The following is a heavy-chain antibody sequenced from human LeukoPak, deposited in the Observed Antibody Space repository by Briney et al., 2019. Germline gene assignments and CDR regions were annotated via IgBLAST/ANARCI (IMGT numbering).Heavy chain of an antibody. D-gene: IGHD3-22*01. Sequence: PSQTLSLTCTVSGGSISSGSYYWSWIRQPAGKGLEWIGRIYTSGSTNYNPSLKSRVTISVDTSKNQFSLKLSSVTAADTAVYYCASRRYYDSSFDYWGQGTLVTVSS. J-gene: IGHJ4*02. CDR1: GGSISSGSYY. CDR3: ASRRYYDSSFDY. V-gene: IGHV4-61*02. CDR2: IYTSGST.